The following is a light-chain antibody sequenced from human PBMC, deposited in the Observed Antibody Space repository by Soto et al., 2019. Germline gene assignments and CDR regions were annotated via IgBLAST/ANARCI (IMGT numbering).Light chain of an antibody. Sequence: EIVMTQSPATLSVSPGVTATFSCRACQSVGCAVAWYQHKPGQAPRLLIVGPSIRATGVPGRFSGGGSGTEFTLTVSNLQSEDFAVYYCEQYRNCPPLTFGGGTTVEFK. CDR3: EQYRNCPPLT. V-gene: IGKV3-15*01. J-gene: IGKJ4*01. CDR2: GPS. CDR1: QSVGCA.